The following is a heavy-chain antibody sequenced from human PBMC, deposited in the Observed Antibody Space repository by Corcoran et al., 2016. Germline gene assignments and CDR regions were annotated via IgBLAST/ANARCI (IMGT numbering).Heavy chain of an antibody. D-gene: IGHD2-2*01. CDR1: GFTFSSYD. J-gene: IGHJ4*02. Sequence: EVQLVESGGGLVQPGGSLRLSCAASGFTFSSYDMHWVRQATGKDLEWVSAIGTAGDTYYPGSVKGRFTISRENAKNSLYLQMKSLRAEDTAVYYCARGSMPGVVVVPAAIDYWGQGTLVTVSS. CDR2: IGTAGDT. CDR3: ARGSMPGVVVVPAAIDY. V-gene: IGHV3-13*01.